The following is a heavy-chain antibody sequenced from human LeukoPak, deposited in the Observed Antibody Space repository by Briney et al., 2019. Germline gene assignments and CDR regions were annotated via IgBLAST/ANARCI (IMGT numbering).Heavy chain of an antibody. V-gene: IGHV3-7*01. D-gene: IGHD3-10*01. Sequence: HPGGFLRLSCAASGFTFSNYWMAWVRQAPGKGLEWVANIKQDGSEKYYVDSVKGRFTISRDNAKNSLYLQMNSLRAEDTAVYYCARFRDRDYYGSGIYFDYWGQGTLVTVSS. CDR2: IKQDGSEK. CDR1: GFTFSNYW. J-gene: IGHJ4*02. CDR3: ARFRDRDYYGSGIYFDY.